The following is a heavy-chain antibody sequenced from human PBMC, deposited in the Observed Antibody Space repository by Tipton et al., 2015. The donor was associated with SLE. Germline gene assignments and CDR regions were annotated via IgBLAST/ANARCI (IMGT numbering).Heavy chain of an antibody. V-gene: IGHV4-39*07. CDR3: ARVRWPDAFDI. J-gene: IGHJ3*02. CDR2: IYYTGTTT. Sequence: TLSLTCTVSGGSVSSSSKYWAWIRQPPGKGLEWIGSIYYTGTTTYYNSFLKSRVTMSVDTPKNQFSLRLTSVIAADTAVYYCARVRWPDAFDIWGQGTMVTVSS. CDR1: GGSVSSSSKY. D-gene: IGHD5-24*01.